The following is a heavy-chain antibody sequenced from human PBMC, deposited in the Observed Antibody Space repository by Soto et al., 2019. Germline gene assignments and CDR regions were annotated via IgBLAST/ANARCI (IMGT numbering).Heavy chain of an antibody. CDR1: GGSFSGYY. CDR3: ARESSGSTSD. V-gene: IGHV4-34*01. Sequence: PSETLSLTCAVYGGSFSGYYWSSIRQPPGKGLEWIGEINHSGSTNYNPSLKSRVTISVDTSKNQFSLKLSSVTAADTAVYYCARESSGSTSDWGQGTLVTVSS. J-gene: IGHJ4*02. D-gene: IGHD3-10*01. CDR2: INHSGST.